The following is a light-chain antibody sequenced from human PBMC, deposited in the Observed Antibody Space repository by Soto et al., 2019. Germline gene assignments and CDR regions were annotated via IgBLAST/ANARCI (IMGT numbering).Light chain of an antibody. CDR1: SSNIGAGYD. J-gene: IGLJ2*01. CDR2: GNS. CDR3: QSYDSSLSVV. V-gene: IGLV1-40*01. Sequence: QSVLTQPPSVSGAPGQRVTISCTGSSSNIGAGYDVHWYQQLPGTAPKLLIYGNSNRPSGVPDRFSGSKSGTSASLAITGLQADDEADYYCQSYDSSLSVVFGGGTPLTVL.